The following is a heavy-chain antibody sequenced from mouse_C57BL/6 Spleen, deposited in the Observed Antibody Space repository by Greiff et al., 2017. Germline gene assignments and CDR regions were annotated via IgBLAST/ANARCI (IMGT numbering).Heavy chain of an antibody. D-gene: IGHD1-1*01. V-gene: IGHV1-64*01. CDR1: GYTFTSYW. CDR3: ARSTTVVAPRY. J-gene: IGHJ2*01. CDR2: IHPNSGST. Sequence: QVHVKQPGAELVKPGASVKLSCKASGYTFTSYWMHWVKQRPGQGLEWIGMIHPNSGSTNYNEKFKSKATLTVDKSSSTAYMQLSSLTSEDSAVYYCARSTTVVAPRYWGQGTTLTVSS.